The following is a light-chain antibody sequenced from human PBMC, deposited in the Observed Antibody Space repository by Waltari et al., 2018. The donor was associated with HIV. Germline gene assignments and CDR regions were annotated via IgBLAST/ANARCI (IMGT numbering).Light chain of an antibody. CDR1: QTISNS. CDR2: TAS. V-gene: IGKV1-39*01. CDR3: QQSYGTPLT. J-gene: IGKJ4*01. Sequence: DIRMTQSPSSLSASIGDRVPITCRASQTISNSLNWYQQTPGQAPKLLIYTASRLQSGVPSRFSGSSSGTDFTLTISSLQPDDFATYYCQQSYGTPLTFGGGTRVELK.